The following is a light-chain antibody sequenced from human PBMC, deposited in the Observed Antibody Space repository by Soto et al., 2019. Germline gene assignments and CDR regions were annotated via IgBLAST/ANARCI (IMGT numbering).Light chain of an antibody. J-gene: IGKJ1*01. CDR2: DAS. CDR3: QHYGSPRT. Sequence: FLLTQSPGTLSLSPGEIATLSCRASQSVSNYYLAWYQQKPGQAPRLLIYDASSRATGIPDRFSGSGSGTDFTLTISRLEPEDFAVYYCQHYGSPRTFGQGTKVDIK. V-gene: IGKV3-20*01. CDR1: QSVSNYY.